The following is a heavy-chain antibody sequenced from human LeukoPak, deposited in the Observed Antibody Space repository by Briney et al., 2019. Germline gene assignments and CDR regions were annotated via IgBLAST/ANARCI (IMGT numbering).Heavy chain of an antibody. Sequence: SGGSLRLSCAASGFTFSSYSMNWVRQAPGKGLEWVSYISSSSSTIYYADSVKGRFTISRDNAKNTLYLQMNSLRAEDTAVYYCARDRDIVIKGMDVWGQGTTVTVSS. V-gene: IGHV3-48*04. CDR1: GFTFSSYS. D-gene: IGHD2/OR15-2a*01. CDR3: ARDRDIVIKGMDV. CDR2: ISSSSSTI. J-gene: IGHJ6*02.